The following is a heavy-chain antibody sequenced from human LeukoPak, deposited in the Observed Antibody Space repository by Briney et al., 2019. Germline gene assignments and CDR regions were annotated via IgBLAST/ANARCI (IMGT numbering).Heavy chain of an antibody. CDR3: AKEIWPMVTTAGRTYFDY. J-gene: IGHJ4*02. CDR1: GFTFSSHG. Sequence: GGSLRLSCAASGFTFSSHGMHWVRKAPGKGLEWVAFIRYDGSNKYYADFVKGRFTISRDNSKNTLHLQMNSLRGEDTAVYYCAKEIWPMVTTAGRTYFDYWGQGALVTVSS. V-gene: IGHV3-30*02. D-gene: IGHD4-17*01. CDR2: IRYDGSNK.